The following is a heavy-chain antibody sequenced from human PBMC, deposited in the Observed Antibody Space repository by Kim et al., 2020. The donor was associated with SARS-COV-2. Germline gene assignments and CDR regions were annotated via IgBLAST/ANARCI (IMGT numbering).Heavy chain of an antibody. D-gene: IGHD3-22*01. CDR3: ASQAPLWAPFQVVTYYFDY. CDR1: GGSFSGYY. J-gene: IGHJ4*02. Sequence: SETLSLTCAVYGGSFSGYYWSWIRQPPGKGLEWIGEINHSGSTNYNPSLKSRVTISVDTSKNQFSLKLSSVTAADTAVYYCASQAPLWAPFQVVTYYFDYWGQGTLVTVSS. CDR2: INHSGST. V-gene: IGHV4-34*01.